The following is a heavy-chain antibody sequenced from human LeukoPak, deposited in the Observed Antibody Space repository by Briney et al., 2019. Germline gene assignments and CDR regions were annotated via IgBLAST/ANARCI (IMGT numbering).Heavy chain of an antibody. Sequence: GGSLRLSCAASGFTFSSYAMSWVRQAPGKGLEWVSAISGSGGSTYYADSVKGRFTISRDNSKNTLYLQMNSLRAEDTAVYYCSRDSKAARPFRIDYWGQGTLVTVSS. CDR3: SRDSKAARPFRIDY. V-gene: IGHV3-23*01. CDR2: ISGSGGST. J-gene: IGHJ4*02. D-gene: IGHD6-6*01. CDR1: GFTFSSYA.